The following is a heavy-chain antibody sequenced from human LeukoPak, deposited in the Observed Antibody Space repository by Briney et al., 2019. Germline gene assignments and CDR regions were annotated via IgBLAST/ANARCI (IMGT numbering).Heavy chain of an antibody. D-gene: IGHD2-15*01. CDR2: ISNNGGYT. CDR1: GFTFSSYA. CDR3: AKQLGYCSDGSCYFPY. J-gene: IGHJ4*02. V-gene: IGHV3-23*01. Sequence: PGGSPRLSCAASGFTFSSYAMSWVRQAPGKGLEWVSAISNNGGYTYYADSVQGRFTISRDNSKSTLCLQMNSLRAEDTAVYYCAKQLGYCSDGSCYFPYWGQGTLVTVSS.